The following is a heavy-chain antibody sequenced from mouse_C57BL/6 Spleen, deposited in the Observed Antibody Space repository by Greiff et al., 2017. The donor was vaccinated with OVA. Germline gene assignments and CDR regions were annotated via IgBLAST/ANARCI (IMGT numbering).Heavy chain of an antibody. CDR2: ISYDGSN. D-gene: IGHD1-1*01. CDR3: ARDYGSSFDY. CDR1: GYSITSGYY. J-gene: IGHJ2*01. Sequence: EVKLQESGPGLVKPSQSLSLTCSVTGYSITSGYYWNWIRQFPGNKLEWMGYISYDGSNNYNPSLKNRISITRDTSKNQCFLKLNSVTTEDTATYYCARDYGSSFDYWGQGTTLTVSS. V-gene: IGHV3-6*01.